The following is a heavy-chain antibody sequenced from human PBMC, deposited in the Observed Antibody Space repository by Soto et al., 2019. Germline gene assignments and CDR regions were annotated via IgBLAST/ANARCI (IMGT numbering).Heavy chain of an antibody. CDR1: SVSNAW. CDR2: IKSKTDGGTT. V-gene: IGHV3-15*07. J-gene: IGHJ6*02. D-gene: IGHD2-15*01. Sequence: SVSNAWMNWVRQAPGKGLEWVGRIKSKTDGGTTDYAAPVKGRFTISRDDSKNTLCLQMNSLKTEDTAVYYCTTGLEDIVVVVAATPKHYYYYGMDVWGQGTTVTVSS. CDR3: TTGLEDIVVVVAATPKHYYYYGMDV.